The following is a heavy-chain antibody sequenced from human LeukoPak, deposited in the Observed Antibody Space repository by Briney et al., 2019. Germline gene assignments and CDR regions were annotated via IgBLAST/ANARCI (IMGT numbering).Heavy chain of an antibody. D-gene: IGHD2-2*01. CDR1: GGSISSGGYY. V-gene: IGHV4-30-2*01. J-gene: IGHJ4*02. CDR3: ARSAIVVVPAAQDHY. Sequence: SQTLSLTCTVSGGSISSGGYYWSWIRQPPGKGLEWIGYIYHSGSTYYNPSLKSRVTISVDRSKNQFSLKLSSVTAADTAVYYYARSAIVVVPAAQDHYWGQGTLVTVSS. CDR2: IYHSGST.